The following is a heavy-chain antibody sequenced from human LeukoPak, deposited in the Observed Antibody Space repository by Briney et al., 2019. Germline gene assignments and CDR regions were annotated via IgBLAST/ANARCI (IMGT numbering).Heavy chain of an antibody. D-gene: IGHD3-22*01. Sequence: ASVKVSCKASGYTFTSYDINWVRQATGQGLEWMGWMNPNSGNTGYAQKFQGRVTMTRDTSISTAYMELSRLRSDDTAVYYCARVSWDYYDSSGHIALFGYWGQGTLVTVSS. CDR1: GYTFTSYD. CDR2: MNPNSGNT. V-gene: IGHV1-8*01. CDR3: ARVSWDYYDSSGHIALFGY. J-gene: IGHJ4*02.